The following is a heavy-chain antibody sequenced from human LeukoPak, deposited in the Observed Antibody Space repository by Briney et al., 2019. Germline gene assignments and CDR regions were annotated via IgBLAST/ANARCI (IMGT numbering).Heavy chain of an antibody. V-gene: IGHV4-34*01. J-gene: IGHJ6*03. Sequence: SETLSLTCAVYGGSFSGYYWSWIRQPPGKGLEWIGEINHSGSTNYNPSLKSRVTISVGTSKNQFSLKLSSVTAADTAVYYCARGPLMVGKAYYYYYYMDVWGKGTTVTVSS. CDR3: ARGPLMVGKAYYYYYYMDV. CDR2: INHSGST. D-gene: IGHD2-8*01. CDR1: GGSFSGYY.